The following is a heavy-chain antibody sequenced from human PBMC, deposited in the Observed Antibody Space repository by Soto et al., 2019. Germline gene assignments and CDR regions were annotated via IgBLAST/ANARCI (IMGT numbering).Heavy chain of an antibody. CDR1: GYTFTSYG. V-gene: IGHV1-18*01. J-gene: IGHJ4*02. Sequence: AAVKVSCKASGYTFTSYGISWVRQAPGQGLEWMGWISAYTGNTNYAQKRQGRVTMTTDTSTSTAYMELRSLRSDEPHVYYCERSGIEAAKLMGLGYYTPGYYFDYWRQGTLVTVSS. CDR2: ISAYTGNT. D-gene: IGHD3-3*01. CDR3: ERSGIEAAKLMGLGYYTPGYYFDY.